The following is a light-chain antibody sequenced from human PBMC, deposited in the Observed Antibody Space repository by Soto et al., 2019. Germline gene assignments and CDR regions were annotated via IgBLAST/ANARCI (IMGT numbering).Light chain of an antibody. Sequence: VMTQSPATLSVSPGERAALSCMASQSVSTNLAWYQQKPGQPPRLLIYFASTRATAVPARFTAGGSGTDFTLTINRLEPEDFVVYYCQYYGNSRITFGQGTRLEI. CDR2: FAS. CDR3: QYYGNSRIT. J-gene: IGKJ5*01. CDR1: QSVSTN. V-gene: IGKV3-15*01.